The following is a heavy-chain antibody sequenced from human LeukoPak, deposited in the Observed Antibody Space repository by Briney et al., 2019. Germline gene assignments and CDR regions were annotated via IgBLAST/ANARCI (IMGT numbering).Heavy chain of an antibody. J-gene: IGHJ6*03. D-gene: IGHD5-12*01. V-gene: IGHV4-4*09. CDR3: ARRNTHPYSGNDSIFYYSYMDV. Sequence: SETLSLTCTVSGGSISSYYWSWIRQPPGKGLEWIGNTYTSGSTNYNPSLKSRVTISLDTSKNQFSLKLSSVTAADTAVYYCARRNTHPYSGNDSIFYYSYMDVWGKGTTVTVSS. CDR2: TYTSGST. CDR1: GGSISSYY.